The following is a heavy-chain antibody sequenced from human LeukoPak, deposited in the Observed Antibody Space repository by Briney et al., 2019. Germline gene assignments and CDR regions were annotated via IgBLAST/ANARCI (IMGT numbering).Heavy chain of an antibody. D-gene: IGHD6-19*01. Sequence: PGRSLRHSRAASGFTFCSYAMHWVRPALGKRVECVAVISYDGSNKYNADSVKGQFTISRDNSKNTLYMQINSQRAEDTAEYYCARKEKWYSSRWYYFDHWGEGSLVTVSS. CDR1: GFTFCSYA. V-gene: IGHV3-30*01. CDR2: ISYDGSNK. J-gene: IGHJ4*02. CDR3: ARKEKWYSSRWYYFDH.